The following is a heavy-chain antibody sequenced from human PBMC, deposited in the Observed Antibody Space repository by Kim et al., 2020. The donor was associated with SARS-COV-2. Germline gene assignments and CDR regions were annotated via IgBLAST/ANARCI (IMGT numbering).Heavy chain of an antibody. V-gene: IGHV1-46*01. CDR3: AKEPITMVRGVTPPLYYNHGMDV. CDR2: INPSGGST. Sequence: ASVKVSCKASVYTFTSYYMHWVRQAPGQGLEWMGIINPSGGSTSYAQKFQGRVTMTRDTSTSTVYMELSSLRSKDTAVYYCAKEPITMVRGVTPPLYYNHGMDVWGQGTPVTVSS. D-gene: IGHD3-10*01. CDR1: VYTFTSYY. J-gene: IGHJ6*02.